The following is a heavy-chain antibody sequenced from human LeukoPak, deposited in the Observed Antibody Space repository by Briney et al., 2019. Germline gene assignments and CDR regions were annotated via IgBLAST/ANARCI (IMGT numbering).Heavy chain of an antibody. V-gene: IGHV1-2*02. J-gene: IGHJ4*02. Sequence: ASVKVSCKASGYTFTGYYMHWVRQAPGQGLEWMGWISPISGGTNYARKFQGRVTMTRDTSISTAYMELSRLRSDDTAVYYCARDHEHSYDYWGQGTLVTVSS. CDR2: ISPISGGT. CDR3: ARDHEHSYDY. CDR1: GYTFTGYY.